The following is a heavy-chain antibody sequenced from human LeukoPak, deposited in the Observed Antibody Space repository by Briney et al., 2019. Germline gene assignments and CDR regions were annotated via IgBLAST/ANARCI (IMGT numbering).Heavy chain of an antibody. V-gene: IGHV4-61*01. CDR3: ARTPHYYDSSGYSNWFDP. Sequence: SETLSLTCTVSGGSVNSGSYYWRWIRQPPGKGLEWIGYIYYSGSTNYNPSLKSRVTISVDTSKNQFSLKLSSVTAADTAVYYCARTPHYYDSSGYSNWFDPWGQGTLVTVSS. J-gene: IGHJ5*02. CDR1: GGSVNSGSYY. D-gene: IGHD3-22*01. CDR2: IYYSGST.